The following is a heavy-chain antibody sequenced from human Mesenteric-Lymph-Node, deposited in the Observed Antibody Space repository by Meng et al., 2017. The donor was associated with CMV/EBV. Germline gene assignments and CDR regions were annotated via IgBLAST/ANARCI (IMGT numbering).Heavy chain of an antibody. CDR2: MRQDGAEK. J-gene: IGHJ5*02. CDR3: AREGRWVITPAS. V-gene: IGHV3-7*01. D-gene: IGHD4-23*01. CDR1: GFRFDNYW. Sequence: GESLKISCVASGFRFDNYWMSWVRQAPGKGLEWVANMRQDGAEKFYLDSVKGRFTISRDNAKSSLYLEINGLRAEDTAVYYCAREGRWVITPASWGQGTLVTVSS.